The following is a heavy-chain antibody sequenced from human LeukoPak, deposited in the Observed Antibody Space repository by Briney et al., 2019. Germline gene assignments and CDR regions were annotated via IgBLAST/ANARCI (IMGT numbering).Heavy chain of an antibody. D-gene: IGHD3-3*01. Sequence: ASVKVSCKVSGYTLTELSMHWVRQAPGKGLEWMGGFDPEDGETIYAQKFQGRVTMTEDTSTDTAYMELSSLRSEDTAVYYCATQHPIFGYPLGGYYYYMDVWGKGTTVTVSS. J-gene: IGHJ6*03. CDR3: ATQHPIFGYPLGGYYYYMDV. CDR2: FDPEDGET. CDR1: GYTLTELS. V-gene: IGHV1-24*01.